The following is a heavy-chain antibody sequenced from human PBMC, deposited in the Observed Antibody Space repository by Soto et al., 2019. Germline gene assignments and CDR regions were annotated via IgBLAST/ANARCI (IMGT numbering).Heavy chain of an antibody. V-gene: IGHV3-23*01. D-gene: IGHD3-22*01. CDR3: ATLNSYYYDSTVYYDH. Sequence: GGSLRLSCAASGFTFNSYAMSWVGQAPGKGLEWVSATSGGAETTYYADSVKGRFTTSRDNSDDTLYLQMNSLRAEDTAVYFCATLNSYYYDSTVYYDHWGQGTLVTVSS. CDR2: TSGGAETT. J-gene: IGHJ4*02. CDR1: GFTFNSYA.